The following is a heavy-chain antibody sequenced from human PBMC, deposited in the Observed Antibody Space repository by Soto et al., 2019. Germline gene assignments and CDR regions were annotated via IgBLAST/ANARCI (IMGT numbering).Heavy chain of an antibody. J-gene: IGHJ5*02. V-gene: IGHV3-9*01. CDR3: AKEAYGYSSKPRFET. CDR2: ISWSSENI. Sequence: EAQLVESGGGLVQPGGSLRLSCIASGFTFDDYAMDWVRQVPVKGLEWVSGISWSSENIGYADSVKGRFTISRDNAKNSLYLQMNSLRAEDTAFYFCAKEAYGYSSKPRFETWGQGTLVTVSS. D-gene: IGHD6-13*01. CDR1: GFTFDDYA.